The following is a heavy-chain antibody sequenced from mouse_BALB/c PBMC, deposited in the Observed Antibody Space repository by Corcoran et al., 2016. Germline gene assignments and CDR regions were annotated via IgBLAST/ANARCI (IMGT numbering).Heavy chain of an antibody. CDR3: ARFGSSFYFDY. Sequence: EVQLQQSGAELVRPGALVQLSCKASGFNIKDYYMHWVKQRPEQGLEWIGWIDPENGNTIYDPKFQGKASITADTSSNTAYLQLSSLTSEDTDVYYCARFGSSFYFDYWGQGTTLTVSS. CDR2: IDPENGNT. CDR1: GFNIKDYY. V-gene: IGHV14-1*02. J-gene: IGHJ2*01. D-gene: IGHD1-1*01.